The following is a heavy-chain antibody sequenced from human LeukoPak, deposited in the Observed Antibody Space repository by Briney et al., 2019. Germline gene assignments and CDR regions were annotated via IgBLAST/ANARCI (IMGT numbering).Heavy chain of an antibody. J-gene: IGHJ4*02. CDR2: IYHSGST. D-gene: IGHD4-11*01. CDR1: GGSISSGGYS. CDR3: VTTRGDYFDY. V-gene: IGHV4-30-2*01. Sequence: SQTLSLTCAVSGGSISSGGYSWSWIRQPPGKGLEWLGYIYHSGSTYYNPSLKSRVTISVDRSKNQFSLKLSSVTAADTAVYYCVTTRGDYFDYWGQGTLVTVCS.